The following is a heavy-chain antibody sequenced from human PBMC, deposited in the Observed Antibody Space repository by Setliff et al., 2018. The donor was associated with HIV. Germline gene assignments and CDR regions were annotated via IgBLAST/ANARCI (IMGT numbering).Heavy chain of an antibody. D-gene: IGHD2-15*01. CDR2: IYYSGST. J-gene: IGHJ3*02. Sequence: SETLSLTCTVSGGSIIRSSYYWGWIRQPPGKGLEWIGSIYYSGSTYYNPSLKSRVTISVDTSKSQFSLRLSSVTAADTAVYYCAGELVVAAFDIWGQGTMVTVSS. CDR3: AGELVVAAFDI. CDR1: GGSIIRSSYY. V-gene: IGHV4-39*01.